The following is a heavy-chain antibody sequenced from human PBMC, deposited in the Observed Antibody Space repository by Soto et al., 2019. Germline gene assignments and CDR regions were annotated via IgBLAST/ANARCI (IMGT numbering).Heavy chain of an antibody. CDR1: GFTFSSYA. CDR2: ISYDGSNK. CDR3: AREGGYCSGGSCYSFSLDY. Sequence: QVQLVESGGGVVQPGRSLGLSYAASGFTFSSYAMHWVRQAPGKGLEWVAVISYDGSNKYYADSVKGRFTISRDNSKNTLYLQMNSLRAEDTAVYYCAREGGYCSGGSCYSFSLDYWGQGTLVTVSS. J-gene: IGHJ4*02. D-gene: IGHD2-15*01. V-gene: IGHV3-30-3*01.